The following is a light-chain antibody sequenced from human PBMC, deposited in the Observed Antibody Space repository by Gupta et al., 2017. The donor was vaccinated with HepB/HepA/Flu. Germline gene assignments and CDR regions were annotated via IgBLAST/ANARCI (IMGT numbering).Light chain of an antibody. CDR3: QAWDSRTNVV. CDR2: QDS. V-gene: IGLV3-1*01. Sequence: SSQLTQPPSVSVSPGQTASITCTGGKMGDKYACWYQQKPGQSPVLIIYQDSKRPSGIPERFSGSNSGNTATLTISGTQAMDEADYYCQAWDSRTNVVFGGGTKLTVL. CDR1: KMGDKY. J-gene: IGLJ2*01.